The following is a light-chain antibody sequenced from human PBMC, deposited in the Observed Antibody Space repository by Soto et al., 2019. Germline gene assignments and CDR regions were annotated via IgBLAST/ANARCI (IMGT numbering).Light chain of an antibody. Sequence: DIQMTQSPSSLSASVGDRVTITCRASQYIYNYLSWYQQKPVKAPKLLIYDASSLQSGVTPRFSGSGSGTDFTLSINSLQPEDFATYYCQQTYSTPLTVGGGTKVEIK. J-gene: IGKJ4*01. CDR2: DAS. CDR1: QYIYNY. V-gene: IGKV1-39*01. CDR3: QQTYSTPLT.